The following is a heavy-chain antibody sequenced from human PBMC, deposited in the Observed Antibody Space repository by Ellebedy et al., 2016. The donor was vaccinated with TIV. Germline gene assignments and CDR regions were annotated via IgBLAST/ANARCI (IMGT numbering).Heavy chain of an antibody. CDR3: ARLEAYYDILTGQVGWFDP. Sequence: SETLSLTXTVSGGSISSSSYYWGWIRQPPGKGLEWIGSIYYSGSTYYNPSFKSRVTISVDTSKNQFSLKLSSVTAADTAVYYCARLEAYYDILTGQVGWFDPWGQGTLVTVSS. J-gene: IGHJ5*02. CDR1: GGSISSSSYY. D-gene: IGHD3-9*01. V-gene: IGHV4-39*01. CDR2: IYYSGST.